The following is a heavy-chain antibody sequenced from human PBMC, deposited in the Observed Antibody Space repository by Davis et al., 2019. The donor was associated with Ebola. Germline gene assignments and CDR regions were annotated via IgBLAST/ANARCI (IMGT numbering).Heavy chain of an antibody. CDR1: GGSISSSSYY. J-gene: IGHJ4*02. CDR3: ARHAPWNYGGNVDY. V-gene: IGHV4-39*01. D-gene: IGHD4-23*01. CDR2: IYYSGST. Sequence: PSETLSLTCTVSGGSISSSSYYWGWIRQPPGKGLEWIGSIYYSGSTYYNPSLKSRVTISVDTSKNQFSLKLSSVTAADTAVYYCARHAPWNYGGNVDYWGQGTLVTVSS.